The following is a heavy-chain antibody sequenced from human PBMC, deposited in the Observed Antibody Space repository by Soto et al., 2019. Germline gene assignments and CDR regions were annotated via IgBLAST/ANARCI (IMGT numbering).Heavy chain of an antibody. V-gene: IGHV4-31*03. D-gene: IGHD3-10*01. Sequence: QVQLQESGPGLVKPSQTLSLTCTVSGGSISSGGYYWSWIRQHPGKGLEWIGYIYYSGSTYYNPSLNSRVTISVDTSKNQFSLKLSSVTAADTAVYSWARDLRGGSYGMDVWGQGTTVTVSS. J-gene: IGHJ6*02. CDR1: GGSISSGGYY. CDR2: IYYSGST. CDR3: ARDLRGGSYGMDV.